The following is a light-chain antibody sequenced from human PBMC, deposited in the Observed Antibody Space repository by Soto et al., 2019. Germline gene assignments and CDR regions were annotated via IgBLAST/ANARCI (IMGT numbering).Light chain of an antibody. CDR2: GAS. CDR1: QSVGSY. CDR3: QQRSNWPPIT. J-gene: IGKJ5*01. V-gene: IGKV3-11*01. Sequence: EIVLTQSPATLSLSPGERATLSCRASQSVGSYLAWYQQKPGQAPRPLIYGASKRATGVSARFSGSGSGTDFTLTISSLEPADFAVYYCQQRSNWPPITFGQGTRLEI.